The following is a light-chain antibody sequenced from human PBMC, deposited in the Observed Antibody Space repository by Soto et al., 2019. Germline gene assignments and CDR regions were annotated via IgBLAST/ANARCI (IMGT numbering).Light chain of an antibody. CDR1: QTLYNN. J-gene: IGKJ4*01. CDR3: RQYSDWPLT. CDR2: GAS. V-gene: IGKV3-15*01. Sequence: EIVMTQSPATLSVSPGERATLSCRASQTLYNNLAWYQQKLGQAPRLLIYGASARATDIPARFSGSGSGTEFTLTISGLQSEDFAINYCRQYSDWPLTFGGGTKVEIK.